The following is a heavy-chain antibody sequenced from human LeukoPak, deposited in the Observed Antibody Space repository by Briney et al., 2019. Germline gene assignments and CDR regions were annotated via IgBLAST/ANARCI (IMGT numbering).Heavy chain of an antibody. CDR3: ARAPDYYDSSGYYYSFDY. Sequence: PSETLSLTCTVSGGSISSGGYFWSWVRQHPGKGLEWIGYTHYSGSTYYNPSFKSRVTISVDTSKNKFSLKLSSVTAADTDVYYCARAPDYYDSSGYYYSFDYWGQGTLVTVSS. V-gene: IGHV4-31*03. J-gene: IGHJ4*02. CDR2: THYSGST. D-gene: IGHD3-22*01. CDR1: GGSISSGGYF.